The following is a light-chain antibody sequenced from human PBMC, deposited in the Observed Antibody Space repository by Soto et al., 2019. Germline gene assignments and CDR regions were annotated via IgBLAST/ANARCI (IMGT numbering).Light chain of an antibody. Sequence: IVLSQSAVTLSLSPGERGTLSCRASQSVGTSLAWYQQKPGQAPRLLIYGASNRATGIPDRFSGSGSGTDFTLTISKLEPEDFAVYHCQQYGGSPRTFGQGTKV. V-gene: IGKV3-20*01. CDR1: QSVGTS. CDR3: QQYGGSPRT. J-gene: IGKJ1*01. CDR2: GAS.